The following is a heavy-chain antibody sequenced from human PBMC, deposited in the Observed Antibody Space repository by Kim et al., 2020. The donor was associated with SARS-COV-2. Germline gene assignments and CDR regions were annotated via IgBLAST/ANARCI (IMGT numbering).Heavy chain of an antibody. V-gene: IGHV3-7*01. CDR3: ARDIRGTWFDP. CDR2: K. Sequence: KYYVDSVKGRNTIYRDNAKHLGYLQMSVLRDEDTAVYFCARDIRGTWFDPWGQGTLVTVSS. D-gene: IGHD3-16*01. J-gene: IGHJ5*02.